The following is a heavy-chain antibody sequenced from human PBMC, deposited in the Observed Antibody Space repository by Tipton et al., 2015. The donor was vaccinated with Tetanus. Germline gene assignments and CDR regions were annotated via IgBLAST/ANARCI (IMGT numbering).Heavy chain of an antibody. CDR3: ARHLYGYWFDP. V-gene: IGHV4-39*02. CDR2: IYFEGST. Sequence: LRLSCTVSGASITDKKYYWGWIRQAPGKGLEWIASIYFEGSTYYSPSLKSRLTIDVDTPLNLFSLRLTSVTAADTAIYYCARHLYGYWFDPWGQGALVTVSS. D-gene: IGHD2/OR15-2a*01. CDR1: GASITDKKYY. J-gene: IGHJ5*02.